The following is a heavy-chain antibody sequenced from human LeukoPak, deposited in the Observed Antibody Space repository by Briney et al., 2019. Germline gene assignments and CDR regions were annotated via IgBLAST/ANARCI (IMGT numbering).Heavy chain of an antibody. CDR2: IYYSGST. CDR1: GGSFSGYY. Sequence: SETLSLTCAVYGGSFSGYYWSWIRQPPGKGLEWVGSIYYSGSTYYNTSLKSRVTISVDTSKNQFSMKLSSVTAADTAVYYCARHNSGITITMVRGVTLYGMDVWGQGTTVTVSS. V-gene: IGHV4-34*01. CDR3: ARHNSGITITMVRGVTLYGMDV. J-gene: IGHJ6*02. D-gene: IGHD3-10*01.